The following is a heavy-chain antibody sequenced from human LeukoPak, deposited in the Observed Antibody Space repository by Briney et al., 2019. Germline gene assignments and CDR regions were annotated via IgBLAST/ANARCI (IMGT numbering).Heavy chain of an antibody. CDR1: GFTFSSYS. CDR2: ISSSSSYI. Sequence: PGGSLRLSCAASGFTFSSYSMNWVRQAPGKGLEWVSSISSSSSYIYYADSVKGRFTISRDNAKNSLYLQMNSLRAEDTAVYYCAKDIRRKYSGYDYWDYWGQGTLVTVSS. J-gene: IGHJ4*02. D-gene: IGHD5-12*01. CDR3: AKDIRRKYSGYDYWDY. V-gene: IGHV3-21*04.